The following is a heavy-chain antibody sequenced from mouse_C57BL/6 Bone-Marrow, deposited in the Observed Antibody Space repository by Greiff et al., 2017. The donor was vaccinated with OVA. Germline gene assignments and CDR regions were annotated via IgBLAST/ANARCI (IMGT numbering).Heavy chain of an antibody. Sequence: DVMLVESGGGLVQPKGSLKLSCAASGFSFNTYAINWVRQAPGKGLEWVARIRSKSNNYATYYADSVKDRFTISRDDSESMLYLQMNNLKTEDTAMYYCVRPGYYAMDYWGQGTSVTVSS. CDR1: GFSFNTYA. J-gene: IGHJ4*01. V-gene: IGHV10-1*01. CDR3: VRPGYYAMDY. CDR2: IRSKSNNYAT.